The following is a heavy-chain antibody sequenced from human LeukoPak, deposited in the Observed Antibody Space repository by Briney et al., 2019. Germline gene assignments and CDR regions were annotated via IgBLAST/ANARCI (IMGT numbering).Heavy chain of an antibody. Sequence: PGGPLRLSCAASGFTFSYYAMTWVRQAPGKGLEWVSTISGSGDSTYYADSVKGRFTISRDSSKNTLYLQMNSLRAEDTAVYYCALRRTLWQQLLDYWGQGTLVTVSS. CDR1: GFTFSYYA. D-gene: IGHD6-13*01. CDR2: ISGSGDST. J-gene: IGHJ4*02. V-gene: IGHV3-23*01. CDR3: ALRRTLWQQLLDY.